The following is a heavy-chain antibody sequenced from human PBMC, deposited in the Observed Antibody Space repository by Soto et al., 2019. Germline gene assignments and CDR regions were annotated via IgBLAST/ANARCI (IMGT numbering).Heavy chain of an antibody. CDR2: ISSGGSDV. J-gene: IGHJ4*02. Sequence: EVQLVESGGGLVKPGGSLRLSCAASGFTFSSYTIHWVRQAPGKGLEWVSSISSGGSDVYYADSVKGRFTISRDNAKNSLYLQMISLRAEDTAVYYCARGRDNPTDYWGQGTLVTLSS. CDR1: GFTFSSYT. V-gene: IGHV3-21*01. D-gene: IGHD1-1*01. CDR3: ARGRDNPTDY.